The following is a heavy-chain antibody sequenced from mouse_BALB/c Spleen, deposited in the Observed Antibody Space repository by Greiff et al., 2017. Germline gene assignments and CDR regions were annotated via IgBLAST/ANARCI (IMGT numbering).Heavy chain of an antibody. CDR2: IYPGDGDT. CDR1: GYTFTSYW. CDR3: ARSRYGSNYFDY. J-gene: IGHJ2*01. Sequence: VKLQESGAELARPGASVKLSCKASGYTFTSYWMQWVKQRPGQGLEWIGAIYPGDGDTRYTQKFKGKATLTADKSSSTAYMQLSSLASEDSAVYYCARSRYGSNYFDYWGQGTTLTVSS. V-gene: IGHV1-87*01. D-gene: IGHD1-1*01.